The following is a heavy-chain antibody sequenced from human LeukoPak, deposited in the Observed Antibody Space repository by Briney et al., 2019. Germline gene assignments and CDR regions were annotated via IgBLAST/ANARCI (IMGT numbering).Heavy chain of an antibody. Sequence: ASVKVSCKASGFTSTNFAVQWVRQARGQRLEWIGWIVVGSGNTNYAQKFQERVTITRDMSTSTAYMELSSLRSEDTAVYYCAAVCSSTSCYTAPSMDVWGQGTTVTVSS. D-gene: IGHD2-2*02. CDR2: IVVGSGNT. CDR3: AAVCSSTSCYTAPSMDV. V-gene: IGHV1-58*01. J-gene: IGHJ6*02. CDR1: GFTSTNFA.